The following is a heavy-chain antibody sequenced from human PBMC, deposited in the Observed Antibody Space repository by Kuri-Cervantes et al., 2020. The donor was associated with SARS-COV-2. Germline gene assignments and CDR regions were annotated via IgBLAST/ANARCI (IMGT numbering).Heavy chain of an antibody. J-gene: IGHJ5*02. CDR1: GGLFSGYY. V-gene: IGHV4-34*01. Sequence: GSLRLSCALYGGLFSGYYWSWIRQTPGKGLEWIGEINHSGSTNYNPSLKSRVTISLDTSKKQFSLKLSSVTAADTAVYYCARGAYWFDPWGQGTLVTVSS. CDR2: INHSGST. CDR3: ARGAYWFDP.